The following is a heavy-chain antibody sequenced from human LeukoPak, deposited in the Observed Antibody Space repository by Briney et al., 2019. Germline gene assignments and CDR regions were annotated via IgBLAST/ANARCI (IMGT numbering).Heavy chain of an antibody. CDR3: ARRGYSGYPIDAFDI. CDR2: IYPGDSDN. V-gene: IGHV5-51*01. J-gene: IGHJ3*02. CDR1: GYSFTSYW. D-gene: IGHD5-12*01. Sequence: GASLQISWQGSGYSFTSYWIGWARRLPGKGLEGVGIIYPGDSDNRYSPSFRGQVTISADKSISTAYLQWSSLKASDTAMYYCARRGYSGYPIDAFDIWGQGTMVTVSS.